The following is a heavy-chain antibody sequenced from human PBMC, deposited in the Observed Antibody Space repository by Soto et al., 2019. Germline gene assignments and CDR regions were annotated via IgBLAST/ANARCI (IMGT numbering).Heavy chain of an antibody. Sequence: LRLSCAASGFTFSLFWMSWVRQAPVKGLEWVANIKQDGTKTYYVDSVKGRFTISRDNAKNSLYLQMNSLRAEDTAVYYCARVLLYSVGGRGWFDPWGPGTLVTVSS. J-gene: IGHJ5*02. CDR1: GFTFSLFW. CDR2: IKQDGTKT. D-gene: IGHD2-15*01. CDR3: ARVLLYSVGGRGWFDP. V-gene: IGHV3-7*03.